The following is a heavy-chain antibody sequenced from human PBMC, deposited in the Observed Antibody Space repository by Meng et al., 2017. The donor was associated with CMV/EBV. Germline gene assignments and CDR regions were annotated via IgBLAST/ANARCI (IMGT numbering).Heavy chain of an antibody. CDR2: IYYSGST. Sequence: GSLRLSCTVSGGSVSSGSYYWSWIRQPPGKGLEWIGYIYYSGSTNYNPSLKSRVTISVDTSKNQFSLKSSSVTAADTAVYYCAGQEPGSYYAGAFDIWGQGTMVTVSS. J-gene: IGHJ3*02. V-gene: IGHV4-61*01. CDR3: AGQEPGSYYAGAFDI. CDR1: GGSVSSGSYY. D-gene: IGHD1-26*01.